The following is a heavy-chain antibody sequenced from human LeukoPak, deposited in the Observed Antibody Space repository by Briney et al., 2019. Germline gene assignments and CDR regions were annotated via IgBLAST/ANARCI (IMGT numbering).Heavy chain of an antibody. CDR2: IYYSGST. J-gene: IGHJ6*02. V-gene: IGHV4-39*01. CDR1: GGSITSSSYY. D-gene: IGHD3-3*01. Sequence: SETLSLTCTVSGGSITSSSYYWGWIRQPPGKGLEWIGFIYYSGSTYYNPSLRSRVTISVDTSKDQFSLKLSSVTAADTAVYYCARHHDFWSGYHNYYYGMDVWGQGTTVTVSS. CDR3: ARHHDFWSGYHNYYYGMDV.